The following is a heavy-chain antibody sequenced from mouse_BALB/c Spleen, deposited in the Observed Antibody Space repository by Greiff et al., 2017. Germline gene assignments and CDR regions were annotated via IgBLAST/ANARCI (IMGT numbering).Heavy chain of an antibody. CDR3: ASPNWDGRFAY. Sequence: EVQGVESGGDLVKPGGSLKLSCAASGFTFSSYGMSWVRQTPDKRLEWVATISSGGSYTYYPDSVKGRFTISRDNAKNTLYLQMSSLKSEDTAMYYCASPNWDGRFAYWGQGTLVTVSA. V-gene: IGHV5-6*01. J-gene: IGHJ3*01. D-gene: IGHD4-1*01. CDR1: GFTFSSYG. CDR2: ISSGGSYT.